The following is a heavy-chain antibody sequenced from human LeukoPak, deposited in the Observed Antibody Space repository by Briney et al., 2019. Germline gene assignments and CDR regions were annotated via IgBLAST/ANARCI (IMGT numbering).Heavy chain of an antibody. CDR1: GGSISSYY. D-gene: IGHD6-19*01. CDR2: IYYSGST. CDR3: ARGGIAVALDY. Sequence: SETLSLTCTVSGGSISSYYWSWIRQPPGKGLEWIGYIYYSGSTYYNPSLKSRVSISVDTSKNQFSLKLSSVTAADTAVYYCARGGIAVALDYWGQGILVTVSS. J-gene: IGHJ4*02. V-gene: IGHV4-59*12.